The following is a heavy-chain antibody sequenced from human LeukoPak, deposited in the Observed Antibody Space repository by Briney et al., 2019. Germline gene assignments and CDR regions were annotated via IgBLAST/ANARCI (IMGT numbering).Heavy chain of an antibody. V-gene: IGHV3-23*01. D-gene: IGHD2-21*02. Sequence: YPGGSLRLSCAASGFTFSSYAMSWVRQAPGKGLEWVSAISGSGGSTYYADSVKGRFTISRDNSRNTLYLQMNSLRAEDTAVYYCAKSIALRHIVVVTAITDYWGQGTLVTVSS. CDR3: AKSIALRHIVVVTAITDY. J-gene: IGHJ4*02. CDR2: ISGSGGST. CDR1: GFTFSSYA.